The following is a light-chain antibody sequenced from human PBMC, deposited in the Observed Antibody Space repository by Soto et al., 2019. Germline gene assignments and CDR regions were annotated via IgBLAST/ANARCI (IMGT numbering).Light chain of an antibody. Sequence: EIVMTQSPATLSVSPGERATLSCRASQSVSSNLAWYQQKPGQAPRLLIYDVSSRATGIPARFSGSGSGTDFSLTISSLEPEDFAVYYCQQRSNWPPEITFGQGTRLEI. CDR3: QQRSNWPPEIT. J-gene: IGKJ5*01. CDR1: QSVSSN. CDR2: DVS. V-gene: IGKV3-11*01.